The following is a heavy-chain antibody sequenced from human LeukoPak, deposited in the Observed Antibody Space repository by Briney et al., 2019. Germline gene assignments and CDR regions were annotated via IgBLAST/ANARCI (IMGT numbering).Heavy chain of an antibody. Sequence: GASVKVSCKASGYMFTHYYMHWVRQAPGQGLEWMGMITSSGGDTSYAQKFEGRVTMIRDTYTRTVYMELSSLTSEDTAVYYCARDLRRSGYNWGCDHWGQGTLVTVSP. J-gene: IGHJ4*02. D-gene: IGHD5-24*01. CDR1: GYMFTHYY. V-gene: IGHV1-46*01. CDR2: ITSSGGDT. CDR3: ARDLRRSGYNWGCDH.